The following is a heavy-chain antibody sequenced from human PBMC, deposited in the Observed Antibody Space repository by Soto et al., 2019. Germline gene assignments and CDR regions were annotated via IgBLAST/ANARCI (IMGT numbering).Heavy chain of an antibody. D-gene: IGHD2-15*01. V-gene: IGHV1-18*04. CDR1: GYTFTSYG. J-gene: IGHJ5*02. CDR2: SSAYNGNT. CDR3: ATRYCSGGSCYWFDP. Sequence: QVQLVQSGAEVKKPGASVKVSCKASGYTFTSYGISWVRQAPGQGLEWMGWSSAYNGNTNYAQKLQGRVTMTTDTSTSTAYMELRSLRSDDTAVYYCATRYCSGGSCYWFDPWGQGTLVTVSS.